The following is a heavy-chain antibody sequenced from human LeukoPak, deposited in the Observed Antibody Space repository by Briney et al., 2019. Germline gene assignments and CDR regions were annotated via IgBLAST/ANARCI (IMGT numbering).Heavy chain of an antibody. D-gene: IGHD3-3*01. CDR2: IYYSGST. Sequence: PSETLSLTCTVSGGSISDYYWNWIRQPPGKGLEWIGYIYYSGSTTYNPSLKSRVTMSVDTAKNQFSLKLRSVTAADTAVYYCARGDFCSKSNCYLRPMDVWGKGTPVTVFS. V-gene: IGHV4-59*01. CDR1: GGSISDYY. CDR3: ARGDFCSKSNCYLRPMDV. J-gene: IGHJ6*03.